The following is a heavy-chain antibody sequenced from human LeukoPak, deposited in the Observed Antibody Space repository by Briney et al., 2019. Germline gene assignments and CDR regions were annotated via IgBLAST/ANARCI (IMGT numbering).Heavy chain of an antibody. Sequence: PGGSLRLSCAASGFTFSSYAMSWVRQAPGKGLEWVSAISGSGGSTYYADSVKGRFTISRDNSKNTLYLQMNSLRAEDTAVYYCAKLAEQGPPNSLWFGEPEGEGAFDIWGQGTMVTVSS. V-gene: IGHV3-23*01. D-gene: IGHD3-10*01. CDR3: AKLAEQGPPNSLWFGEPEGEGAFDI. CDR2: ISGSGGST. CDR1: GFTFSSYA. J-gene: IGHJ3*02.